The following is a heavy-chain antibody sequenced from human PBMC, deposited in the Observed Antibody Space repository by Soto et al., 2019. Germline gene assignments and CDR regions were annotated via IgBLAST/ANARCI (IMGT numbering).Heavy chain of an antibody. V-gene: IGHV1-18*01. Sequence: GASVKVSCKASSYSFTSYGISWVRQAPGQGLEWMGWITAYNGDTNYAQKFQGRVTMTTDTSTSTAYMELRSLRSDDTAVYYCARGTLVVEPAVTPYFFDYWGQGTLVTVSS. CDR1: SYSFTSYG. CDR3: ARGTLVVEPAVTPYFFDY. CDR2: ITAYNGDT. J-gene: IGHJ4*02. D-gene: IGHD2-2*01.